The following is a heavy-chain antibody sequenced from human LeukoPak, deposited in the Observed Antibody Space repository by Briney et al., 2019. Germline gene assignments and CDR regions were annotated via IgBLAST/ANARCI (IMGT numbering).Heavy chain of an antibody. V-gene: IGHV1-69*05. D-gene: IGHD1-26*01. Sequence: SVKVSCKASGGTFSSYAISWVRQAPGQGLEWMGRIIPIFGTANYAQKFQGRVTITTDGSTSTAYMELSSLRSEDTAVYYCARDRIEPIVGATRYYYYMDVWGKGTTVTVSS. CDR1: GGTFSSYA. J-gene: IGHJ6*03. CDR2: IIPIFGTA. CDR3: ARDRIEPIVGATRYYYYMDV.